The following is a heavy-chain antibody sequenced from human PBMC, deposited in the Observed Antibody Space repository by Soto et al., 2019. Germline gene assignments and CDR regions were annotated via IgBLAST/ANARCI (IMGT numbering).Heavy chain of an antibody. D-gene: IGHD5-18*01. CDR2: IYHSGST. J-gene: IGHJ4*02. CDR1: GGSIISGGYS. Sequence: SETLSLTCAVSGGSIISGGYSWSWIRQPPGKGLEWIGYIYHSGSTYYNPSLKSRVTISVDRTKNQFSLKLSSVTAADTAVYYCARGYGRNFDYWGQGTLVTVS. CDR3: ARGYGRNFDY. V-gene: IGHV4-30-2*01.